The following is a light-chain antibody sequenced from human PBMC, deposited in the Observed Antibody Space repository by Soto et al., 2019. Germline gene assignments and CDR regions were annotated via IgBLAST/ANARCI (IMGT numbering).Light chain of an antibody. Sequence: QSVLTQPPSVSAAPGQKVTISCSGSSSNIGSDYVSWYQQLPGTVPKLLIYDDNKRPSGIPDRFSGSKSGTSATLGITGLQTGDEADYYCSSYTTSNTRQIVFGTGTKVTVL. J-gene: IGLJ1*01. CDR2: DDN. CDR3: SSYTTSNTRQIV. V-gene: IGLV1-51*01. CDR1: SSNIGSDY.